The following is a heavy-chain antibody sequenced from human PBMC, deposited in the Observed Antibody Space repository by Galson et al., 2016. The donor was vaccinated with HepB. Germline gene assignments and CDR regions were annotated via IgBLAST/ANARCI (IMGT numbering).Heavy chain of an antibody. Sequence: SLRLSCAASGFSFSSHGMSWVRQAPGKGLEWVSVISGSGRSTYYADSVRGRFTVSRDSSRDTVDLQMNNLRAEDTAMYFCARDLGVRGYGREPRDAYDLWGQGTMVSVSS. CDR2: ISGSGRST. D-gene: IGHD3-10*01. CDR3: ARDLGVRGYGREPRDAYDL. V-gene: IGHV3-23*01. J-gene: IGHJ3*01. CDR1: GFSFSSHG.